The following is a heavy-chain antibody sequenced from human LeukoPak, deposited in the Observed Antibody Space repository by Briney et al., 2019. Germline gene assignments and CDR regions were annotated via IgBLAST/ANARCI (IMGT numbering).Heavy chain of an antibody. V-gene: IGHV5-51*04. CDR1: GYSFTSYC. CDR2: IYPGDSGP. D-gene: IGHD1-26*01. CDR3: GMSGDRVPLQDDVFDV. Sequence: GESLRICCKISGYSFTSYCSCWVRQMPEKGLEWMGIIYPGDSGPTYSPSFQGQVTISVDKPINTAYLQWSSLQASDTAMYYCGMSGDRVPLQDDVFDVWGQGTMVTVST. J-gene: IGHJ3*01.